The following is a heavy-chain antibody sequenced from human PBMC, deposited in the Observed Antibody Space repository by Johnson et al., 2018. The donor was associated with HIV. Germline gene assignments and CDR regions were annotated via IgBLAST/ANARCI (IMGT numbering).Heavy chain of an antibody. CDR1: FSSYD. D-gene: IGHD6-19*01. CDR2: IGPAGDT. Sequence: FSSYDMHWVRQATGKGLEWVSAIGPAGDTYYPGSVKGRFTISRENAKNSLYLQMNSLRAGDTAVYYCARSGGAVAGVDAFDIWGQGTMVTVSS. CDR3: ARSGGAVAGVDAFDI. J-gene: IGHJ3*02. V-gene: IGHV3-13*01.